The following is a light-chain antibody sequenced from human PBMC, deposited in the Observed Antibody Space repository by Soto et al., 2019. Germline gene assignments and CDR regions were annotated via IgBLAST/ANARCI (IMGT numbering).Light chain of an antibody. J-gene: IGLJ1*01. CDR3: SSYTSSSTYV. Sequence: QSVVTQPAAVSGSPGQSIPISCTGTSSDVGGYNYVSWYQQHPGKAPKLMIYDVSNRPSGVSNRFSGSKSGNTASLTISGLQAEDEADYYCSSYTSSSTYVFGTGTKVPVL. V-gene: IGLV2-14*01. CDR2: DVS. CDR1: SSDVGGYNY.